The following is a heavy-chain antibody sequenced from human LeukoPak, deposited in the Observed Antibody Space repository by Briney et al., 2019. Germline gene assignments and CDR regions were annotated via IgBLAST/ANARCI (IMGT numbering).Heavy chain of an antibody. V-gene: IGHV3-30*19. Sequence: PGGSLRLSCAASGFIFSSYGMHWVRQAPGKGLEWVAVISYDGSNKYYADSVKGRFTISRDNSKNTLYLQMNSLRAEDTAVYYCARDREIVVVTSSDAFDIWGQGTMVTVSS. J-gene: IGHJ3*02. D-gene: IGHD2-21*02. CDR2: ISYDGSNK. CDR1: GFIFSSYG. CDR3: ARDREIVVVTSSDAFDI.